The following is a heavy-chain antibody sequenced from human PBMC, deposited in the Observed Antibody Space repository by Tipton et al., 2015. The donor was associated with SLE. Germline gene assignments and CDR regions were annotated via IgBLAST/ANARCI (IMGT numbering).Heavy chain of an antibody. Sequence: TLSLTCTVSGASITSGTYYWNWIRHPAGKGLEWIGRVYTSGATNYSPSFESRVTVSADTSKNQFSLKLSSVTAADTAVYYCARDRDIVLEPVPIPPAFDIWGQGTMVTVSS. J-gene: IGHJ3*02. CDR1: GASITSGTYY. CDR2: VYTSGAT. V-gene: IGHV4-61*02. CDR3: ARDRDIVLEPVPIPPAFDI. D-gene: IGHD2-2*02.